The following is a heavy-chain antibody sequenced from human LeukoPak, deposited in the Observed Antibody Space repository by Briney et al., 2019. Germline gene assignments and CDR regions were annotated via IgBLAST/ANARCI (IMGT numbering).Heavy chain of an antibody. D-gene: IGHD3-9*01. Sequence: SVKVSCKASRGTFSSYAFSWVRRAPGQGLEWMGGIIPIFGTANYAQKFQGRVTITADESTSTAYMELSSLRSEDTAVYYCARSKDLRLDDIYYWGQGTLVTVSS. CDR2: IIPIFGTA. J-gene: IGHJ4*02. V-gene: IGHV1-69*13. CDR1: RGTFSSYA. CDR3: ARSKDLRLDDIYY.